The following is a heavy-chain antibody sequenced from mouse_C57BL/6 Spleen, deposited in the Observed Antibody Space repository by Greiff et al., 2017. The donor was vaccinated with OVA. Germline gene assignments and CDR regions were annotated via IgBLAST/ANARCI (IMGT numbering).Heavy chain of an antibody. J-gene: IGHJ2*01. CDR3: TRSRSCPYYLDY. V-gene: IGHV5-16*01. Sequence: EVLLVESEGGLVQPGSSMKLSCTASGFTFSDYYMAWVRQVPEKGLDWVANINHDGSSTYYLDSLKSRFIISRDTAKNILYLQMSSLKAEDTATDYCTRSRSCPYYLDYRGQGTTLTVSS. CDR1: GFTFSDYY. D-gene: IGHD6-1*01. CDR2: INHDGSST.